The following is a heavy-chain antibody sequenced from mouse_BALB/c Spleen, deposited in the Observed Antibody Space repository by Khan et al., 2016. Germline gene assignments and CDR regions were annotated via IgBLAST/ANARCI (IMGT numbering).Heavy chain of an antibody. V-gene: IGHV1-4*01. CDR3: ARYSTTVRAPLDY. CDR2: INPSSSYT. J-gene: IGHJ2*01. Sequence: QVQLQQSGAELARPGASVKMSCKASGYSFTSYTMHWVKQRPGQGLEWLGFINPSSSYTNYNQNFKDKATLTADKSSSTAYLQLSSLTSEDSAVYFCARYSTTVRAPLDYWGQGTTLTVSS. CDR1: GYSFTSYT. D-gene: IGHD2-1*01.